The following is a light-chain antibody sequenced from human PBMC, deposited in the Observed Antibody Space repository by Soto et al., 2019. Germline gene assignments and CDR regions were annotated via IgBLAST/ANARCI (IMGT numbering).Light chain of an antibody. V-gene: IGLV2-8*01. CDR1: SSDVGGYNY. Sequence: QSLLTQPPSSSGSPGQSVTISCAGTSSDVGGYNYVSWYQQYPGKVPKLMIYEVSELPSGVPDRFSGSKSGNTAFLTVSGLQAEDEADYYCLSYADPAYVFRTGTKVNVL. CDR2: EVS. CDR3: LSYADPAYV. J-gene: IGLJ1*01.